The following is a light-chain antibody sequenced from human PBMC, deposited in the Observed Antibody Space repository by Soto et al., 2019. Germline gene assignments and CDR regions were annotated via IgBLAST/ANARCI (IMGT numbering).Light chain of an antibody. V-gene: IGKV1-5*03. CDR1: QTISSW. CDR2: KAS. J-gene: IGKJ1*01. Sequence: DIQMTQSPSTLSGSVGDRVTITCRASQTISSWLAWYQQKPGEAPKLLIYKASSLQSGVPPRFSGSGSGTELTLTISSLQPDDFASYYCQQYNNYFWTFGQGTKVDIK. CDR3: QQYNNYFWT.